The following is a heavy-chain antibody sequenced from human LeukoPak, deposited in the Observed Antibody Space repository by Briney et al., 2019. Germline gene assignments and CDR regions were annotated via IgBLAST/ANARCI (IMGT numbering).Heavy chain of an antibody. J-gene: IGHJ4*02. CDR3: ARDVFGIPCSSTSCQTY. V-gene: IGHV3-11*04. CDR2: ISSSGSTI. D-gene: IGHD2-2*01. Sequence: GGSLRLSCAASGFTFSDYYMSWIRQAPGKGLEWVSYISSSGSTIYYADSVKGRFTISRDNAKNPLYLQMNSLRAEDTAVYYCARDVFGIPCSSTSCQTYWGQGTLVTVSS. CDR1: GFTFSDYY.